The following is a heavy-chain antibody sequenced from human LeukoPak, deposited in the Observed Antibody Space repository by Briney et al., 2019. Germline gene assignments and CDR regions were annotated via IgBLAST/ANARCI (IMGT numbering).Heavy chain of an antibody. V-gene: IGHV3-21*01. D-gene: IGHD3-22*01. CDR2: FGTRSTSI. CDR3: AREVSEGFDF. Sequence: GGSLRLSCAASGFTLSSYSMNWVRQAPGKGLEWVSSFGTRSTSIYHAGSVKGRFAISRDNAKNSLHLQMNSLRAEDTALYYCAREVSEGFDFWGQGTLVTVSS. CDR1: GFTLSSYS. J-gene: IGHJ4*02.